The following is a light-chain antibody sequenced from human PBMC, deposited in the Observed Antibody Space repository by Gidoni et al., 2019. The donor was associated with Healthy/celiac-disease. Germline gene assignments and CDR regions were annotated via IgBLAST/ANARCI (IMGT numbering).Light chain of an antibody. CDR3: NSRDSSGNHLL. V-gene: IGLV3-19*01. CDR1: SLRSYY. CDR2: DKN. J-gene: IGLJ2*01. Sequence: SSELTQDPAVSVALGQTVRITCQGDSLRSYYASWYQQKPGQAPVLVIYDKNNRPSGIPDRFSGSSSGNTASLTITGAQAEDEADYYCNSRDSSGNHLLFGGGTKLTV.